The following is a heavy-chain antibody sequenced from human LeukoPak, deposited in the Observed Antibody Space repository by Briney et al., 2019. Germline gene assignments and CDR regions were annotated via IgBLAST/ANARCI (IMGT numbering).Heavy chain of an antibody. J-gene: IGHJ6*02. CDR1: GYTFTSYG. Sequence: ASVKVSCKASGYTFTSYGISWVRQAPGQRLEWMGWISAYNGNTNYAQKLQGRVTMTTDTSTSTAYMELRSLRSDDTAVYYCASDCSGGSCYELENDYYYYYGMDVWGQGTTVTVSS. CDR2: ISAYNGNT. CDR3: ASDCSGGSCYELENDYYYYYGMDV. D-gene: IGHD2-15*01. V-gene: IGHV1-18*01.